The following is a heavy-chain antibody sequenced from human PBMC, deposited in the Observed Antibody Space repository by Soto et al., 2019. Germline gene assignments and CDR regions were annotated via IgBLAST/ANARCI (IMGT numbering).Heavy chain of an antibody. CDR1: GFTFSDYY. CDR3: ASMIDYGDYLYYFDY. V-gene: IGHV3-11*01. D-gene: IGHD4-17*01. J-gene: IGHJ4*02. Sequence: GALRLSCAASGFTFSDYYMSWIRQAPGKGLEWVSYISSSGSTIYYADSVKGRFTISRDNAKNSLYLQMNSLRAEDTAVYYCASMIDYGDYLYYFDYWGQGTLVTVSS. CDR2: ISSSGSTI.